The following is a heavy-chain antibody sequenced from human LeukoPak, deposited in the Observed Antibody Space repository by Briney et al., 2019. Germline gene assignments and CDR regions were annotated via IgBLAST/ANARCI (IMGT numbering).Heavy chain of an antibody. V-gene: IGHV3-30-3*01. J-gene: IGHJ3*02. CDR3: ARRGDGAFDI. CDR2: ISYDGSNK. CDR1: GFTFSSYA. Sequence: GGSLRLSCTASGFTFSSYAMHWVRRAPGKGLEWVAVISYDGSNKYYADSVKGRFTISRDNSKNTLYLQMNSLRAEDTAVYYCARRGDGAFDIWGQGTMVTVSP.